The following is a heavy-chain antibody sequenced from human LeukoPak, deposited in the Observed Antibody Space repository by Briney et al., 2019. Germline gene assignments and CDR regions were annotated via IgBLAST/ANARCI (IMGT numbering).Heavy chain of an antibody. J-gene: IGHJ4*02. CDR1: GVPFRNQG. V-gene: IGHV3-30*02. D-gene: IGHD3-22*01. CDR2: IRYDGNIK. CDR3: ATDADISGPYYFDN. Sequence: AGSLSLSCAVSGVPFRNQGLHWVRQAPGKGLEWVAFIRYDGNIKDYEDSVKGRSTISRDNTKSTLYVQMNSLRAEDTARYYCATDADISGPYYFDNWGQGALVTVSS.